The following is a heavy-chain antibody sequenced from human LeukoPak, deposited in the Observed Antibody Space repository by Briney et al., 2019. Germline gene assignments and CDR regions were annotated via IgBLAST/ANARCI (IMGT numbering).Heavy chain of an antibody. Sequence: PGGSLRLSCAASGFNFNNAYMSWVRQAPGKGLEWVGRIEGEFNAATTQYAAPVSGRFTISRDESRNTLYLEMNYLKTEDTAVYYCATRGDYVGRVYWGQGTLVTVSS. CDR3: ATRGDYVGRVY. CDR1: GFNFNNAY. D-gene: IGHD4-17*01. CDR2: IEGEFNAATT. J-gene: IGHJ4*02. V-gene: IGHV3-15*04.